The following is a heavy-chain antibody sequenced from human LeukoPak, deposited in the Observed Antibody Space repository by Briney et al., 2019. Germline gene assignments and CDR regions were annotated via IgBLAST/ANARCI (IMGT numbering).Heavy chain of an antibody. V-gene: IGHV1-3*01. CDR3: ARGRKELYYDFWSGYSNWFDP. CDR1: GYTFTSYA. CDR2: INAGNGNT. J-gene: IGHJ5*02. Sequence: ASVKVSCKASGYTFTSYAMHWVRQAPGQRLEWMGWINAGNGNTKYSQKFQGRVTITRDTSASTAYMELSSLRSEDTAVYYCARGRKELYYDFWSGYSNWFDPWGQGTLVTVSS. D-gene: IGHD3-3*01.